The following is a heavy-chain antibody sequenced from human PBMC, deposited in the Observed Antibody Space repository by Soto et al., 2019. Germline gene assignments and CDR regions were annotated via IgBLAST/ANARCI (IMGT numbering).Heavy chain of an antibody. CDR2: ISAYNGNT. CDR3: ARDDPYDILTGPEDY. D-gene: IGHD3-9*01. J-gene: IGHJ4*02. CDR1: GYTFTSYG. Sequence: ASVKVSCKASGYTFTSYGISWVRQAPGQGLEWMGWISAYNGNTNYAQKLQGRVTMTTDTSTSTAYMELRSLRSDDTAVYYCARDDPYDILTGPEDYWGQGTLVTVSS. V-gene: IGHV1-18*01.